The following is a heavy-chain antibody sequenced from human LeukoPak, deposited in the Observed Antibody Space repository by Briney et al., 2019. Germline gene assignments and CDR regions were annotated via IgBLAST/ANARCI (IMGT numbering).Heavy chain of an antibody. CDR2: IYYSGST. J-gene: IGHJ4*02. D-gene: IGHD4-11*01. V-gene: IGHV4-61*08. Sequence: SETLSLTCTVSGGSISSGGYYWSWIRQPPGKGLEWIGYIYYSGSTNYNPSLKSRVTISVDTSKNQFSLKLSSVTAADTAVYYCARTSELDYSNSPVELAAWGQGTLVTVSS. CDR3: ARTSELDYSNSPVELAA. CDR1: GGSISSGGYY.